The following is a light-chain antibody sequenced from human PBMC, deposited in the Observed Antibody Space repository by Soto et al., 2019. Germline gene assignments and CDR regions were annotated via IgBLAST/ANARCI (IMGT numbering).Light chain of an antibody. J-gene: IGKJ1*01. CDR2: GAS. V-gene: IGKV3-20*01. Sequence: EIVLTQSPDTLSLSPGERATLSCRASQSVSSKLVWYQQKPGQAPRLLIYGASTRATGIPDRFSGSGSGTDFTLTITRLEPEDSAVYYCQQYGSSPTWTFGQGTKVDI. CDR1: QSVSSK. CDR3: QQYGSSPTWT.